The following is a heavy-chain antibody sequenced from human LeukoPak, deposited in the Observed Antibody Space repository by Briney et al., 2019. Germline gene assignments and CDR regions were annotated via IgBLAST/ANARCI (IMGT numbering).Heavy chain of an antibody. Sequence: GGSLRLSCAASGFTFRNYTMTWVRQAPGKVLEWVSAISGSGGSTYYADSVKGRFTISRDNSKNTLYLQMNRLRDEDTALFYCAKEVKDTGYYHLDNWGQGTLVTVSS. CDR2: ISGSGGST. V-gene: IGHV3-23*01. CDR3: AKEVKDTGYYHLDN. J-gene: IGHJ4*02. D-gene: IGHD3-3*01. CDR1: GFTFRNYT.